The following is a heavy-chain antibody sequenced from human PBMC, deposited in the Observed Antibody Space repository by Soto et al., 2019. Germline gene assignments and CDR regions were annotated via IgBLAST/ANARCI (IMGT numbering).Heavy chain of an antibody. V-gene: IGHV3-23*01. Sequence: EVQLLESGGGLVQPGGSLRLSCVGSGFTFINYAMNWVRQTPGKGLEWVSGISGGGDRTFDADSVKGRFTISRDNSKXXVXLQMNSLRADDTAVYYCARKVLGSTSRPDWWYFDLWGCGTLVTVSS. J-gene: IGHJ2*01. CDR2: ISGGGDRT. CDR1: GFTFINYA. D-gene: IGHD2-2*01. CDR3: ARKVLGSTSRPDWWYFDL.